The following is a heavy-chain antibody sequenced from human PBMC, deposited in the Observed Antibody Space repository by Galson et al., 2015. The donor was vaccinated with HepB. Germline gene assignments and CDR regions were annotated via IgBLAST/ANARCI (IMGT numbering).Heavy chain of an antibody. CDR2: IYRGGKT. CDR3: ARDQGDDYVNYYYYHGMDV. Sequence: SLRLSCAASGLTVNSNYMSWVRQAPGKGLEWVSVIYRGGKTYYADSVKGRFTISRDNSKNTLYLQMNSLRAEDTAVYYCARDQGDDYVNYYYYHGMDVWGQGTTVTVSS. J-gene: IGHJ6*02. D-gene: IGHD4-17*01. V-gene: IGHV3-66*02. CDR1: GLTVNSNY.